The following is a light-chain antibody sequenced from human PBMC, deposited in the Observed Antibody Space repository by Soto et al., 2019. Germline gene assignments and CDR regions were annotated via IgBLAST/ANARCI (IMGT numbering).Light chain of an antibody. J-gene: IGLJ2*01. CDR2: DNN. Sequence: QSVLTQPPSVSAAPGQKVTISCSGSSSNIVSWYQQLPGTAPKLLIYDNNKRPSGIPDRFSGSKSGTSATLGITGLQTGDEADYYCGMWDSSLSVVVFGGGTQRTVL. V-gene: IGLV1-51*01. CDR1: SSNIV. CDR3: GMWDSSLSVVV.